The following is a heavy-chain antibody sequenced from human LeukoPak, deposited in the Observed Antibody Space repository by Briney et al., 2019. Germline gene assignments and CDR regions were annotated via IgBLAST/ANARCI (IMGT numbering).Heavy chain of an antibody. CDR1: GGSISSSNW. V-gene: IGHV4-4*02. CDR2: IYHSGST. CDR3: ARAPMTTVLEYYYYYGMDV. J-gene: IGHJ6*02. D-gene: IGHD4-11*01. Sequence: KASGTLSLTCAVSGGSISSSNWWSWVRQPPGKGLEWIGEIYHSGSTNYNPSLKSRVTISVDKSKNQFSLKLSSVTAADTAVYYCARAPMTTVLEYYYYYGMDVWGQGTTVTVSS.